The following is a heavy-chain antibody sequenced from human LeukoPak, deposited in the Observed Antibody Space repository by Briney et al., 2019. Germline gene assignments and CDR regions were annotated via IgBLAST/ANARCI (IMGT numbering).Heavy chain of an antibody. CDR3: SSVPTSRSFDC. D-gene: IGHD4-11*01. J-gene: IGHJ4*02. CDR2: IKEDGSEK. CDR1: GSTISKYW. V-gene: IGHV3-7*05. Sequence: GGSLRLSCAASGSTISKYWMTWVRQAPGKGLEWVANIKEDGSEKNYVDSVKGRFTISRDNAKKSLYLHMNSLRAEDTAIYYCSSVPTSRSFDCWGQGTLVAVSP.